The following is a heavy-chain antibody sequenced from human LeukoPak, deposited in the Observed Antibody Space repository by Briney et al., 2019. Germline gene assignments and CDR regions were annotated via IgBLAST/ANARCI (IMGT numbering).Heavy chain of an antibody. CDR3: AREEAYCSGTSCFRFFDY. D-gene: IGHD2-15*01. Sequence: GGSLRLSCAASGFTFSSYAINWVRQAPGKGLERISYISSGGSIFYNADSVMGRFTISRDNAKNSLYLQMNSLRAEDTAVYYCAREEAYCSGTSCFRFFDYWGQGTLVSVSS. CDR1: GFTFSSYA. V-gene: IGHV3-48*03. CDR2: ISSGGSIF. J-gene: IGHJ4*02.